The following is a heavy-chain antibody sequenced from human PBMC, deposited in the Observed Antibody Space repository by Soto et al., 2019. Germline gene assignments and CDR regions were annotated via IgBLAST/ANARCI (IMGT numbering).Heavy chain of an antibody. CDR2: IIPIFGTA. V-gene: IGHV1-69*13. J-gene: IGHJ4*02. CDR1: GGTFSSYA. CDR3: ARGTRYVDIVATIPPRFDY. D-gene: IGHD5-12*01. Sequence: SVKVSCKASGGTFSSYAISWVRRAPGQGLEWMGGIIPIFGTANYAQKFQGRVTITADESTSTAYMELSSLRSEDTAVYYCARGTRYVDIVATIPPRFDYWGQGTLVTVSS.